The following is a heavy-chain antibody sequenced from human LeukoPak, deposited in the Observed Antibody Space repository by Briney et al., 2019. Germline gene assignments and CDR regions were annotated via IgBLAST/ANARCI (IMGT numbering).Heavy chain of an antibody. CDR2: TYYRSKWYN. D-gene: IGHD2-21*01. CDR3: ARGPGLLDFDY. CDR1: GDSVSSNSVA. J-gene: IGHJ4*02. Sequence: SQTLSLTCAISGDSVSSNSVAWNWIRQSPARGLEWLGGTYYRSKWYNDYAVSVKSRITINPDTSKNQFSLQLSSVTPEDTAVYYLARGPGLLDFDYWGQGTLVTVSS. V-gene: IGHV6-1*01.